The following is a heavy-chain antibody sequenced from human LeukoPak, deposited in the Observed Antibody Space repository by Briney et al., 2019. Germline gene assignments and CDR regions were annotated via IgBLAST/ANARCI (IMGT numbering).Heavy chain of an antibody. CDR1: GGTFSSYA. Sequence: SVKVSCKASGGTFSSYAISWVRQAPGQGLEWMGGIIPIFGTANYAQKFQGRVTITADESTSTAYMGLSSLRSEDTAVYYCASSLGTVRYYFDYWGQGTLVTVSS. D-gene: IGHD4-11*01. CDR2: IIPIFGTA. V-gene: IGHV1-69*13. J-gene: IGHJ4*02. CDR3: ASSLGTVRYYFDY.